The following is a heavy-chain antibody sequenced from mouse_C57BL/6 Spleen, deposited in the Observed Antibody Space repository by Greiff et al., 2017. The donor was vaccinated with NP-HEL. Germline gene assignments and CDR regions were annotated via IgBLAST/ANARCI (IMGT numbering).Heavy chain of an antibody. D-gene: IGHD3-2*02. J-gene: IGHJ3*01. Sequence: EVQGVESGPGMVKPSQSLSLTCTVTGYSITSGYDWHWIRHFPGNKLEWMGYISYSGSTNYNPSLKSRISITHDTSKNHFFLKLNSVTTEDTATYYCARDQGRAWFAYWGQGTLVTVSA. V-gene: IGHV3-1*01. CDR2: ISYSGST. CDR3: ARDQGRAWFAY. CDR1: GYSITSGYD.